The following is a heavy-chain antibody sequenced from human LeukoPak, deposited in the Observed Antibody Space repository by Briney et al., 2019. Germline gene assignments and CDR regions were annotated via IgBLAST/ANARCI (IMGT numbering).Heavy chain of an antibody. Sequence: PSETLSLTCAVYGGSFSGYYWSWIRQPPGKGLEWIGEINHSGSTNYNPSLKSRVTISVDTSKNQFSLKLSSVTAADTAVYYCARRDLYYYYMDVWGKGTTVTISS. J-gene: IGHJ6*03. V-gene: IGHV4-34*01. CDR3: ARRDLYYYYMDV. CDR1: GGSFSGYY. CDR2: INHSGST.